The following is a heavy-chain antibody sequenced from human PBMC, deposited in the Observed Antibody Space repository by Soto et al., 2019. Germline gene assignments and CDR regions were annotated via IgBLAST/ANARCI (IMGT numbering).Heavy chain of an antibody. Sequence: GGSLRLSCAASGFTFSSYSMNWVRQAPGKGLEWVSSISSSSSYIYYADSVKGRFTISRDNAKNSLYLQMNSLRAEDTAVYYCARGKTYYGSGSYYFDYWGQGTLVTVSS. CDR2: ISSSSSYI. CDR1: GFTFSSYS. V-gene: IGHV3-21*01. J-gene: IGHJ4*02. D-gene: IGHD3-10*01. CDR3: ARGKTYYGSGSYYFDY.